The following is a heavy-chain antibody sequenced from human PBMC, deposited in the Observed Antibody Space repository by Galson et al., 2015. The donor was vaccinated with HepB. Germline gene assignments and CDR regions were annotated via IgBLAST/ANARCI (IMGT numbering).Heavy chain of an antibody. CDR3: ARPTGGGSGKYYMDV. J-gene: IGHJ6*03. V-gene: IGHV1-2*06. Sequence: SVKVSCKASGYTFTGYYMHWVRQAPGQGLEWMGRINPNSGGTNYAQKFQGRVTMTRDTSVSTAYMELSRLRSDDTAVYYCARPTGGGSGKYYMDVWGKGTTVTVSS. D-gene: IGHD3-10*01. CDR1: GYTFTGYY. CDR2: INPNSGGT.